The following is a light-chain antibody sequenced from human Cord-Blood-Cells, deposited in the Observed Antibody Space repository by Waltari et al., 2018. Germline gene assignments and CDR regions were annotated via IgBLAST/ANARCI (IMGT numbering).Light chain of an antibody. CDR2: WAF. V-gene: IGKV4-1*01. CDR1: QSVLYSSNNKNY. Sequence: DIVMTQSPDSLAVSLGERATINCKSSQSVLYSSNNKNYLAWYQQKPGQPPNLLIYWAFTRESGVTDRFSGSGCGTDFTLTISSLQAEDVAVYYCQQYYSTPLTFGQGTKVEIK. J-gene: IGKJ1*01. CDR3: QQYYSTPLT.